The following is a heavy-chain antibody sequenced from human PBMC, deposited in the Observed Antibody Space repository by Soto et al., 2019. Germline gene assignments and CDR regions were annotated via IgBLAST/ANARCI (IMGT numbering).Heavy chain of an antibody. CDR1: GFTFSSYA. D-gene: IGHD2-15*01. Sequence: QVQLVESGGGVVQPGRSLRLSCAASGFTFSSYAMHWVRQAPGKGLEWVAVISYDGSNKYYADSVKGRFTISRDNSKNTRYLQMNILIAEDTAVYYCARMDSFYCSGGSCYPTYGMDVWGQGTTVTVSS. CDR3: ARMDSFYCSGGSCYPTYGMDV. CDR2: ISYDGSNK. V-gene: IGHV3-30-3*01. J-gene: IGHJ6*02.